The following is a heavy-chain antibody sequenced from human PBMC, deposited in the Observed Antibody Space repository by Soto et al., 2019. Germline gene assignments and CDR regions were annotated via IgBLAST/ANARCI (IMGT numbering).Heavy chain of an antibody. V-gene: IGHV3-30*18. D-gene: IGHD3-22*01. J-gene: IGHJ4*02. CDR3: AKATGSGYFFDY. Sequence: LRLSCAASGFTFSSYGMHWVRQAPGKGLEWVAVISYDGSNKYYADSVKGRFTISRDNSKNTLYLQMNSLRAEDTAVYYCAKATGSGYFFDYWGQGTLVTISS. CDR2: ISYDGSNK. CDR1: GFTFSSYG.